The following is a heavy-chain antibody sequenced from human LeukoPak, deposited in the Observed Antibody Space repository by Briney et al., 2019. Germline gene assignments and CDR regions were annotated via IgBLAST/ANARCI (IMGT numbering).Heavy chain of an antibody. J-gene: IGHJ4*02. Sequence: ASVKVSCKASGYTFTSYGISWVRQAPGQGLEWMGWISAYNGNTNYAQKLQGRVTMTTDTSTSTAYMELRSLRSDDTAVYYCARDLPLHYDILTGSGDYWGQGTLVTVSS. D-gene: IGHD3-9*01. CDR3: ARDLPLHYDILTGSGDY. CDR1: GYTFTSYG. V-gene: IGHV1-18*01. CDR2: ISAYNGNT.